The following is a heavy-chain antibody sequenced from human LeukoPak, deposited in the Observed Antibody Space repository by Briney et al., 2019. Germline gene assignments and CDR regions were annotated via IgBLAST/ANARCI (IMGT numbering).Heavy chain of an antibody. J-gene: IGHJ4*02. CDR2: TYYRSKWYN. Sequence: SQTLSLTCAISGDSVSSNSAAWNWIRQSPSRGLEWLGRTYYRSKWYNDYAVSVKSRITINPDTSKNQFSLQLNSVTPDDTAVYYCAREAAFLVAAAGTPLDYWGQGTLVTVSS. CDR3: AREAAFLVAAAGTPLDY. CDR1: GDSVSSNSAA. D-gene: IGHD6-13*01. V-gene: IGHV6-1*01.